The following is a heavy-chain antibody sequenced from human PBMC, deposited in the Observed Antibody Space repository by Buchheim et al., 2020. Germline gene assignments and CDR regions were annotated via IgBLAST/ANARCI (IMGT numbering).Heavy chain of an antibody. CDR1: GFTFSSYG. D-gene: IGHD4-17*01. J-gene: IGHJ6*02. Sequence: QVQLVESGGGVVQPGRSLRLSCAASGFTFSSYGMHWVRQAPGKGLEWVAVIWYDGSNKYYADSVKGRFTISRDNSKNTLYLQMNSRRAEDTAVYYCARGGLRYYYYGMDVWGQGTT. V-gene: IGHV3-33*01. CDR2: IWYDGSNK. CDR3: ARGGLRYYYYGMDV.